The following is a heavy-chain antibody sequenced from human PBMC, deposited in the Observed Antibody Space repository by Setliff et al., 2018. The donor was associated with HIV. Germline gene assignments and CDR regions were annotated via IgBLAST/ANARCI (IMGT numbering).Heavy chain of an antibody. Sequence: GASVKVSCKASGYSFSSYGFSWVRQAPGQGLEWMGWISAYNDNTNYAQKFQGRVTMTTDASTSTAYMEVSRLRFEDTAVYYCARHPTQYSSSSYIDYWGQGTLVTVSS. D-gene: IGHD6-6*01. CDR3: ARHPTQYSSSSYIDY. J-gene: IGHJ4*02. V-gene: IGHV1-18*01. CDR1: GYSFSSYG. CDR2: ISAYNDNT.